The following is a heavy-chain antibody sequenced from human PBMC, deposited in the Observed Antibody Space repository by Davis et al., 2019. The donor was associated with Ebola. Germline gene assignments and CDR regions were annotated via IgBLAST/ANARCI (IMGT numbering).Heavy chain of an antibody. Sequence: PGGSLRLSCAASGFTFSSYGMHWVRQAPGKGLEWVAFIWYDGSNKYYADSVTRRFTISRDNSKNTLYLQMNSLRAEDTAVYYCARDRVAYYFDYWGQGTLVTVSS. CDR1: GFTFSSYG. CDR3: ARDRVAYYFDY. V-gene: IGHV3-33*08. J-gene: IGHJ4*02. CDR2: IWYDGSNK.